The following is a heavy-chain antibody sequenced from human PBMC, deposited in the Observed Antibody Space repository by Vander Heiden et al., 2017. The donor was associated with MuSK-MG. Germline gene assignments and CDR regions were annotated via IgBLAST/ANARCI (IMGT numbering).Heavy chain of an antibody. CDR3: MAGSGL. D-gene: IGHD6-19*01. CDR2: INEDGSDT. CDR1: GFTFNSYW. V-gene: IGHV3-7*01. Sequence: ELRLVESGGGLVQPGGSLRFSYVASGFTFNSYWVTCVRQAPGKGLEWVANINEDGSDTYYVDSVKGRFTISRDNAKNSMSLQMNSLRAEDTAFYYPMAGSGLWGQGTLVTVS. J-gene: IGHJ4*02.